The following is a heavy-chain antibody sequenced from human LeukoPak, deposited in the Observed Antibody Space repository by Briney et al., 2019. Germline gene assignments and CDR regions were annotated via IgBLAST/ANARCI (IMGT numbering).Heavy chain of an antibody. Sequence: ASVKVSCKASGYTFTSYYMHWVRQAPGQGLEWMGLINPTGGSTGYAQKFQGRVTMTRDMSTSTDYMELSSLRSEDTAIYYCARGARYSYGSYYYYYMDVWGKGTTVTISS. J-gene: IGHJ6*03. CDR1: GYTFTSYY. V-gene: IGHV1-46*01. D-gene: IGHD5-18*01. CDR2: INPTGGST. CDR3: ARGARYSYGSYYYYYMDV.